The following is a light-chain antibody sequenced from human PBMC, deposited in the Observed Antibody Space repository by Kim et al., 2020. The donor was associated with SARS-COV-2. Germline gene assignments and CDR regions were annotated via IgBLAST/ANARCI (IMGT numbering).Light chain of an antibody. V-gene: IGLV3-21*04. CDR2: YDS. CDR3: QVWDSSSDHPGVV. J-gene: IGLJ2*01. CDR1: NIGSKS. Sequence: KTARITCGGSNIGSKSVHWYQQKPGQAPVLVIYYDSDRPSGIPERFSGSNSGNTATLTISRVEAGDEADYYCQVWDSSSDHPGVVFGGGTQLTVL.